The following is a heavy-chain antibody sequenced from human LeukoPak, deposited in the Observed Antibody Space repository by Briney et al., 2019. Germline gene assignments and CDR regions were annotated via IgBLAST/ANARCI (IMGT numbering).Heavy chain of an antibody. D-gene: IGHD2-15*01. V-gene: IGHV1-18*01. CDR1: GYTFTNNG. Sequence: ASVKVSCKASGYTFTNNGITWVRQAPGQGLEWMGWISVYNGDTRFAQKFQDRVAMTTDTSTSTAYMELRSLRSEDTAVYYCARGGLLPDAFDIWGQGTMVTVSS. CDR2: ISVYNGDT. J-gene: IGHJ3*02. CDR3: ARGGLLPDAFDI.